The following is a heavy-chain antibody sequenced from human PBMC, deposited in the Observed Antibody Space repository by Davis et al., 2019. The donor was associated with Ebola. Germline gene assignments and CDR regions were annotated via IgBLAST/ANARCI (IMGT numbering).Heavy chain of an antibody. D-gene: IGHD3-10*01. CDR3: ARAPTWSQINYYCFDY. Sequence: ASVKVSCKASAYTFTSYDINWVRQATGQGLEWMGWMNPNSGNTGYAQKFQGRVTMTRNTSISTAYMELSGLRSDDTAVYYCARAPTWSQINYYCFDYWGQGTLVTVSS. V-gene: IGHV1-8*01. CDR1: AYTFTSYD. CDR2: MNPNSGNT. J-gene: IGHJ4*02.